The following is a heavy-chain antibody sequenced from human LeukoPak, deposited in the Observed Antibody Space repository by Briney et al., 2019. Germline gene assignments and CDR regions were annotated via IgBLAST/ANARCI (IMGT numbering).Heavy chain of an antibody. CDR2: ISNNGGYT. V-gene: IGHV3-23*01. CDR1: GFIFSSYW. CDR3: AKQLGYCSDGSCYFPY. J-gene: IGHJ4*02. Sequence: GGSLRLSCAASGFIFSSYWTHWVRQAPGKGLEWVSAISNNGGYTYYADSVQGRFTISRDNSKSTLCLQMNSLRAEDTAVYYCAKQLGYCSDGSCYFPYWGQGTLVTVSS. D-gene: IGHD2-15*01.